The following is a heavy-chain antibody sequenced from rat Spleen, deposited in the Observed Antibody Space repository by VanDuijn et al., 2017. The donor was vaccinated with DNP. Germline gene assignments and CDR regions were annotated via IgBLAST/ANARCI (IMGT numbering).Heavy chain of an antibody. CDR2: IIYDGSRT. J-gene: IGHJ2*01. CDR3: ARWYNSGYYFDY. CDR1: GFTFGDYN. V-gene: IGHV5S10*01. D-gene: IGHD4-3*01. Sequence: EVQLVESGGGLVQPGRSLKLSCAASGFTFGDYNMAWVRQAPKKGLEWVATIIYDGSRTYYRDSVKGRFTISRDNAKSTLFLQMNSLRSEDMATYYCARWYNSGYYFDYWGQGVMVTVSS.